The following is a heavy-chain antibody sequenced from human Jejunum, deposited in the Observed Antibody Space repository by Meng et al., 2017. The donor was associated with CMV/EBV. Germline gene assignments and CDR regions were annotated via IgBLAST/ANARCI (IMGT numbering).Heavy chain of an antibody. J-gene: IGHJ4*02. Sequence: TCNVSGVSISAYYWSWIRQSPGKGLEYIGYVYYSGTTNYNPSLKSRVTISIDTSKNHFSLKLTSVTAADTAIYYCARDLGTGLVDYWGQGTLVTVSS. CDR3: ARDLGTGLVDY. D-gene: IGHD1-1*01. CDR2: VYYSGTT. CDR1: GVSISAYY. V-gene: IGHV4-59*01.